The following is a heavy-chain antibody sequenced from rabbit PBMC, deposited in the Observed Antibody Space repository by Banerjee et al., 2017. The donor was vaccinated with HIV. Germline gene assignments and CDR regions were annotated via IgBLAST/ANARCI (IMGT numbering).Heavy chain of an antibody. CDR2: IDTDSGST. CDR1: GFSFSSSYY. Sequence: QSLEESGGDLVKPGASLTLTCTASGFSFSSSYYMCWVRQAPGKGLEWIGCIDTDSGSTSYASWAKGRFTISKASSTTVTLQMTSLTAADTATYFSARDGGTSYGCNLWGQGTLVTVS. J-gene: IGHJ4*01. V-gene: IGHV1S40*01. CDR3: ARDGGTSYGCNL. D-gene: IGHD6-1*01.